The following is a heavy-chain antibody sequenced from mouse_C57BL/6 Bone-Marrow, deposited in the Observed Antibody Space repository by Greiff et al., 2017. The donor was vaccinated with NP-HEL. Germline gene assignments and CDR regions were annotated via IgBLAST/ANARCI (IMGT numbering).Heavy chain of an antibody. Sequence: VPLLPPVPALVKPGASVKMSCKASGYTFTSYWLTWVKQSPGPGLEWLGDIYPGSGSTNYNEKFKSKATLTVDTSSSTAYMQLSSLTSEDSAVYYCARRDGSSYDYWGQGTTLTVSS. CDR2: IYPGSGST. V-gene: IGHV1-55*01. J-gene: IGHJ2*01. D-gene: IGHD1-1*01. CDR3: ARRDGSSYDY. CDR1: GYTFTSYW.